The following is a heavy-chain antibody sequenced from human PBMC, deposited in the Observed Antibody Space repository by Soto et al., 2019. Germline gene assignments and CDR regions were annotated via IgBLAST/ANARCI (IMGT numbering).Heavy chain of an antibody. V-gene: IGHV3-23*01. CDR1: GFSFSYA. CDR2: ITGGGST. J-gene: IGHJ4*02. D-gene: IGHD2-21*01. CDR3: AKDAVYNDGLWLVSD. Sequence: DVQLLESGGGLVQPGGSLRLSCVVSGFSFSYAIIWVRQAPGKGQEWVSGITGGGSTEYAASVKGRFTISRDNSKNTVDLQMNSLRAEDTAMYYCAKDAVYNDGLWLVSDWGQGTLVTVS.